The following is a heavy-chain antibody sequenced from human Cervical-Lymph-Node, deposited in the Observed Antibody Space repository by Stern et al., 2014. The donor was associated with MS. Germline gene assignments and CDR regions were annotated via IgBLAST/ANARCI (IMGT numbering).Heavy chain of an antibody. CDR2: ISPIFGTA. Sequence: VQLVESGAEVKKPGASVKVSCKASGGTFSSYAISWVRQAPGQGLEWVGGISPIFGTANYAQKVQDRVTITTDESTDPQYLELISLRSEDTAVYYCAREGAVPAYNWFDPWGQGTLVTVSS. J-gene: IGHJ5*02. V-gene: IGHV1-69*01. D-gene: IGHD2-2*01. CDR1: GGTFSSYA. CDR3: AREGAVPAYNWFDP.